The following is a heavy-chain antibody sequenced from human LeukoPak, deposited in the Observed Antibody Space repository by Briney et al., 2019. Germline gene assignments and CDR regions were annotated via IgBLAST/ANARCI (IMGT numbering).Heavy chain of an antibody. Sequence: PGGSLRLSCAASGSTVSSNYMSWVRQAPGKGLEWVSVIYSGGSTYYADSVKGRFTISRDNSNNTLDLQMNSLRVEDTAVYYCAKDSSSGSSYYFHGMDVWGQGTTVTVSS. J-gene: IGHJ6*02. CDR3: AKDSSSGSSYYFHGMDV. CDR2: IYSGGST. D-gene: IGHD3-10*01. CDR1: GSTVSSNY. V-gene: IGHV3-53*05.